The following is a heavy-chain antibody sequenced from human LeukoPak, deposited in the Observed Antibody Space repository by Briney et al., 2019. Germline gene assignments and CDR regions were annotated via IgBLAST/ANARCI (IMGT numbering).Heavy chain of an antibody. CDR3: ARGRSVVVAWAFDY. D-gene: IGHD2-15*01. J-gene: IGHJ4*02. CDR2: INHSGST. V-gene: IGHV4-34*01. Sequence: SETLSLTCAVYGGSFSGYYWIWIRQPPGKGLEWIGEINHSGSTNYNPSLKSRVTISVDTSKNQFSLKLSSVTAADTAVYYCARGRSVVVAWAFDYWGQGTLVTVSS. CDR1: GGSFSGYY.